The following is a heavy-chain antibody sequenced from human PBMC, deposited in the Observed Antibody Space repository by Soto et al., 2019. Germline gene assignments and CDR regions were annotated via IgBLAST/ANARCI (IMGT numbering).Heavy chain of an antibody. Sequence: GSLRLSCSASGFTFSSYAMSWVRQAPGQGLEWVSAISGSGGTTYYADSVKGRFTISRENSKNTLYLQMNSLRAEDTAVYYCAKGYSSSFAYWGQGTLVTVSS. CDR1: GFTFSSYA. CDR2: ISGSGGTT. V-gene: IGHV3-23*01. CDR3: AKGYSSSFAY. J-gene: IGHJ4*02. D-gene: IGHD6-6*01.